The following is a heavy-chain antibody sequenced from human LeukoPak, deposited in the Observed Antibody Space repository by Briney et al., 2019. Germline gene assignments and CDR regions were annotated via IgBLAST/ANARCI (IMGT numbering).Heavy chain of an antibody. V-gene: IGHV1-69*13. D-gene: IGHD3-16*01. CDR2: IIPIFGTA. CDR1: GGTFSSYA. Sequence: ASVKVSCKASGGTFSSYAISWVRQAPGQGLEWMGGIIPIFGTANYAQKFQGRVTITADESTSTAYMELSSLRSEDPAVYYCARDLHDYVSGIAFDIWGQGTMVTVSS. CDR3: ARDLHDYVSGIAFDI. J-gene: IGHJ3*02.